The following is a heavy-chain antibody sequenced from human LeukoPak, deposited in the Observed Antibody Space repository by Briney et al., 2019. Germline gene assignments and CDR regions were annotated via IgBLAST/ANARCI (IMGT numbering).Heavy chain of an antibody. Sequence: SETLSLTCTVSGGSISSYYWNWIRQPPGKGLEWIGYIYYSGSTNYNPSLKSRVTISVDTSKNQFSLKLSSVTAADTAVYYCARLSSYYGSYGMDVWGQGTTVTVSS. CDR3: ARLSSYYGSYGMDV. V-gene: IGHV4-59*08. D-gene: IGHD1-26*01. J-gene: IGHJ6*02. CDR2: IYYSGST. CDR1: GGSISSYY.